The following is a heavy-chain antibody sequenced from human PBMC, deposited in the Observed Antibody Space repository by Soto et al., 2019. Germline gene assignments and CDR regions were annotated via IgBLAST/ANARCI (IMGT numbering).Heavy chain of an antibody. J-gene: IGHJ4*02. CDR2: IIPVFGTT. CDR1: GGTFKNNG. Sequence: QVHLVQSGAEVKKAGSSVKVSCKAPGGTFKNNGISWVRQAPGQGLEWMGGIIPVFGTTNYAQKFQGRLTIIADDSTSTVYMELSRLRYEDTAVYYCAREKGVAVATILYYFDYWGQGTLVTVSS. D-gene: IGHD5-12*01. CDR3: AREKGVAVATILYYFDY. V-gene: IGHV1-69*01.